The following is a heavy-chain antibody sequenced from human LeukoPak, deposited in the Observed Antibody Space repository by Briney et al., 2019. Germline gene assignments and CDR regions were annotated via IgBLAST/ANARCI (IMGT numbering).Heavy chain of an antibody. D-gene: IGHD6-19*01. V-gene: IGHV1-46*03. J-gene: IGHJ4*02. CDR2: INPSGGST. Sequence: ASVKVSCKASGYTFTSYYMHWVRQAPGQGLEWMGIINPSGGSTSYAQKFQGRVTMTRDMSTSTVYMELSSLRSEDAAVYYCASSGYDSGDSSGWNDLDYWGQGTLVTVSS. CDR3: ASSGYDSGDSSGWNDLDY. CDR1: GYTFTSYY.